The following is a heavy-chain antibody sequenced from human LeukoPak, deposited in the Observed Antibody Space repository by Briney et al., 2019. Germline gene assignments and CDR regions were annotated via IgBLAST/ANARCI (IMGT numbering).Heavy chain of an antibody. J-gene: IGHJ4*02. CDR2: ISYDGSNK. CDR1: GFTFSSYA. V-gene: IGHV3-30*04. CDR3: EREDLGDAPPYFDY. Sequence: GGSLRLSCAASGFTFSSYAMHWVRQAPGKGLEWVAVISYDGSNKYYADSVKGRFTISRDNSKNTLYLQMNSLRAEDTAVYYCEREDLGDAPPYFDYWGQGTLVTVSS. D-gene: IGHD2-2*01.